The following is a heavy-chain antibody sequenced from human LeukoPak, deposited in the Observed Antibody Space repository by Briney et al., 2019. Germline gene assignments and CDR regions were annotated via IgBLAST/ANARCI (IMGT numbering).Heavy chain of an antibody. CDR2: IYYSGST. Sequence: GSLRLSCTVSGFTVSSNSMSWVRQAPGKGLEWIGSIYYSGSTYYNPSLKSRVTISVDTSKNQFSLKLSSVTAADTAVYYCARGRGRYYYGSGSSSSDVWGKGTTVTISS. V-gene: IGHV4-39*07. CDR3: ARGRGRYYYGSGSSSSDV. D-gene: IGHD3-10*01. J-gene: IGHJ6*04. CDR1: GFTVSSNS.